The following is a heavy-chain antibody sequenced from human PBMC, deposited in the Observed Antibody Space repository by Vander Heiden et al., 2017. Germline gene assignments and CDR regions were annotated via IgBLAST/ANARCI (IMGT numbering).Heavy chain of an antibody. Sequence: QVQLVQSGAEVKKPGASVKVSCKASGYTFTGYFIHWVRQAPGQGLEWMGWINPNSGGTNHAQKFQGRVTMTRDTSISTAYMDLSSLRSDDTAVYYCARGEEVWGEPNWFDPWGQGTLVTVSS. J-gene: IGHJ5*02. V-gene: IGHV1-2*02. CDR3: ARGEEVWGEPNWFDP. CDR2: INPNSGGT. D-gene: IGHD3-16*01. CDR1: GYTFTGYF.